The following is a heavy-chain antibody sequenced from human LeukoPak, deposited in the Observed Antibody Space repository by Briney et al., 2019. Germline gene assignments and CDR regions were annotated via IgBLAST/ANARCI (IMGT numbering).Heavy chain of an antibody. D-gene: IGHD5-24*01. V-gene: IGHV3-74*01. CDR3: VRDNAYKFDY. CDR1: GFIFSSYW. CDR2: INTFGTTA. J-gene: IGHJ4*02. Sequence: GSLRLSCAVSGFIFSSYWMNWVRQVPGKGLVWVSHINTFGTTATYADSVKGRFTISRDNANNTLYLQMNSLRVEDTAVYYCVRDNAYKFDYWGQGTLVTVSS.